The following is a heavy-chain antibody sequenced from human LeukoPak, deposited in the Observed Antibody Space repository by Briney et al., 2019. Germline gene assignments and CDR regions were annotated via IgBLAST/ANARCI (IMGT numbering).Heavy chain of an antibody. D-gene: IGHD3-3*01. CDR2: IIPIFGTA. CDR1: GGTFSSYA. Sequence: SVKVSCKASGGTFSSYAISWVRQAPGQGLEWMGGIIPIFGTANYAQKFQGRVTITTDESTSTAYMELSSLRSEDTAVYYCARGMEVGVLRFLEGYYYYMDVWGKGTTVTVSS. V-gene: IGHV1-69*05. J-gene: IGHJ6*03. CDR3: ARGMEVGVLRFLEGYYYYMDV.